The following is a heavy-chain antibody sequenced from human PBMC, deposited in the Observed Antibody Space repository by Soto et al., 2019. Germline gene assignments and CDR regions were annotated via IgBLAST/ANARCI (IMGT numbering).Heavy chain of an antibody. CDR1: GFIFSSYS. Sequence: GGSRRLSCAASGFIFSSYSMSWVRQAPGKGLEWISAVSGSGGSTYYADSVKGRFTISRDNSKDTLYLQMNNLRAEDTAVYYCAKPPDYNWNDYWGQGTLVTVSS. CDR3: AKPPDYNWNDY. V-gene: IGHV3-23*01. J-gene: IGHJ4*02. D-gene: IGHD1-20*01. CDR2: VSGSGGST.